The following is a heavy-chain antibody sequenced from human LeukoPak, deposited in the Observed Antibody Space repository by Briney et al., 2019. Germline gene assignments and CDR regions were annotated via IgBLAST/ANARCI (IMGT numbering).Heavy chain of an antibody. CDR3: AKDGRAVAGLDY. CDR1: GFSFSIHG. Sequence: GGSLRLSCAASGFSFSIHGMYWVRQAPGKGLEWVALISHDGSNKYYADSVKGRFTISRDNSKNTLYLQMNSLRAEDTAVYYCAKDGRAVAGLDYWGQGTLVTVSS. V-gene: IGHV3-30*18. J-gene: IGHJ4*02. D-gene: IGHD6-19*01. CDR2: ISHDGSNK.